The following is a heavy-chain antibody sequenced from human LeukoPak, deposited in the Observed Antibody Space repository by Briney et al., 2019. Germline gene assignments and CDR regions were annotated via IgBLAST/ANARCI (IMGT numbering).Heavy chain of an antibody. CDR2: MNPNSGNT. CDR1: GYTFTSYD. CDR3: ARGLSPTYYGSGSYEYYYYYYMDV. Sequence: ASVKVSCKASGYTFTSYDINWVRQATGQGLEWMGWMNPNSGNTGYAQKFQGRVTMTRNTSISTAYMELSSLRSEDTAVYYCARGLSPTYYGSGSYEYYYYYYMDVWGKGTTVTISS. J-gene: IGHJ6*03. V-gene: IGHV1-8*01. D-gene: IGHD3-10*01.